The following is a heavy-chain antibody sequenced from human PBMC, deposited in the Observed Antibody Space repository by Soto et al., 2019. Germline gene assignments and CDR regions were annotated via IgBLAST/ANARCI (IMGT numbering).Heavy chain of an antibody. Sequence: PSETMSLTCSVYGGSFRCYYWSWIRQPPGKGLEWIGEINHSGSTNYNPSLKSRVTISVDTSKNQFSLKLSSVTAADTAVYYCARGGRDGYTVWGQGTLVTVS. J-gene: IGHJ4*02. CDR1: GGSFRCYY. V-gene: IGHV4-34*01. CDR2: INHSGST. CDR3: ARGGRDGYTV. D-gene: IGHD5-12*01.